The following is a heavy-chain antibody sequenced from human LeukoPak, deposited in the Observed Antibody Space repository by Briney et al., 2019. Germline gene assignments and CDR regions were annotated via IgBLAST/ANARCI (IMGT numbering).Heavy chain of an antibody. Sequence: SETLSLTCAVSGVSFDDYYWSWVRQTPGKGLEWIGEINHSGYTNDNPSLKSRVTLSIDTSRKQFSLILRSVTVADAGIYFCTRMTRGHDYWGQGTQVTVSS. CDR1: GVSFDDYY. V-gene: IGHV4-34*01. CDR3: TRMTRGHDY. J-gene: IGHJ4*02. D-gene: IGHD4-11*01. CDR2: INHSGYT.